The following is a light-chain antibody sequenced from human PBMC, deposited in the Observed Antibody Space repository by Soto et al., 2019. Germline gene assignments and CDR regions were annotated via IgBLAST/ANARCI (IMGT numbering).Light chain of an antibody. Sequence: DIQMTQSPSSLSASVGDRVTITCRASQRISSSLNWYQHKVGRAPKLLIYAASSFQTGDPPRFRGSGSGIDFNLAISTLLPEDCATYDCHQSYLTPPTFGHGTKLEIK. CDR1: QRISSS. J-gene: IGKJ2*01. V-gene: IGKV1-39*01. CDR3: HQSYLTPPT. CDR2: AAS.